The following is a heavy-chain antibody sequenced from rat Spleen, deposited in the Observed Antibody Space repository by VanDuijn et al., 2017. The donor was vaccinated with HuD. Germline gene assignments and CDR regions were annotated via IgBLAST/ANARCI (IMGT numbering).Heavy chain of an antibody. CDR2: ISTGGGNT. CDR3: ARDYSNFFPYWYFDF. V-gene: IGHV5S13*01. J-gene: IGHJ1*01. Sequence: EVHLVESGGGLVQPGRSLKLSCPAPGFTFSNYYMAWVRQAPNKGLEWVATISTGGGNTYYRDSVKGRFTISRDNAKNTQYLQMDSLRSEDTATYYCARDYSNFFPYWYFDFWGPGTMVTVSS. CDR1: GFTFSNYY. D-gene: IGHD1-2*01.